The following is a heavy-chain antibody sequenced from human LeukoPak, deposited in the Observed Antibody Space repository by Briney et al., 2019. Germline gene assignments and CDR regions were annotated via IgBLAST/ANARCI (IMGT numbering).Heavy chain of an antibody. CDR2: IYYSGST. CDR1: GGSISSGGYY. D-gene: IGHD2-2*03. Sequence: PSQTLSLTCTVSGGSISSGGYYWSWIRQHPGKGLEWLGYIYYSGSTYYNPSLKSRVTISVDTSKNQFSLKLRSVTAADTAVYYCARDAVGTGYGMDVWAKGPRSLSP. J-gene: IGHJ6*02. V-gene: IGHV4-31*03. CDR3: ARDAVGTGYGMDV.